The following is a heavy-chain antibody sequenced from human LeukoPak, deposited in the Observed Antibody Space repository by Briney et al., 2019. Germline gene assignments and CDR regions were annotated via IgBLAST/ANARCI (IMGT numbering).Heavy chain of an antibody. V-gene: IGHV3-23*01. CDR2: ISGLGGST. CDR1: GFTFSSYA. CDR3: ARDGGYFDWLLYYYYYYGMDV. J-gene: IGHJ6*02. D-gene: IGHD3-9*01. Sequence: GGSLRLSCAASGFTFSSYAMSWVRQAPGKGLEWVSAISGLGGSTYYADSVKGRFTISRDNSKNTLYLQMNSLRAEDTAVYYCARDGGYFDWLLYYYYYYGMDVWGQGTTVTVSS.